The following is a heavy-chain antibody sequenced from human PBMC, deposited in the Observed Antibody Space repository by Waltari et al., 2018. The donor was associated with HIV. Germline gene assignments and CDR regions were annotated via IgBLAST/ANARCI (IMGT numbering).Heavy chain of an antibody. Sequence: EVQLVESGGGMVQPGGSLRLSCAASGFTFSSYSMNWVRQAPGKGLEWVSYISSSSTIYYADSVKGRFTISRDNAKNSLYLQMNSLRDEDTAVYYCARDQPEFSTTATFDYWGQGTLVTVSS. CDR3: ARDQPEFSTTATFDY. CDR1: GFTFSSYS. V-gene: IGHV3-48*02. CDR2: ISSSSTI. D-gene: IGHD2-21*02. J-gene: IGHJ4*02.